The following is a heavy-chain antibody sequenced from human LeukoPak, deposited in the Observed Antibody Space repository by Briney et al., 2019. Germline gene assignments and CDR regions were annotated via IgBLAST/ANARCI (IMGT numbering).Heavy chain of an antibody. D-gene: IGHD1-14*01. CDR2: IYPADSDT. J-gene: IGHJ4*02. CDR3: ARHLTVPDPFDY. CDR1: GYSFTSYW. V-gene: IGHV5-51*01. Sequence: GESLKISCKASGYSFTSYWIGWVRQMPGKGLEWMGIIYPADSDTRYSPSFQGQVTISADKSINTAYLQWSSLKASDTAMYYCARHLTVPDPFDYWGQGTLVTVSS.